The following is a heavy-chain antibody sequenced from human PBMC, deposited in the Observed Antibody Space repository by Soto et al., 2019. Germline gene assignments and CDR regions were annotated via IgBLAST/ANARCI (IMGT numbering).Heavy chain of an antibody. D-gene: IGHD4-17*01. V-gene: IGHV3-33*01. CDR1: GFTFSSYG. Sequence: GGSLRLSCAASGFTFSSYGMHWVRQAPGKGLEWVAVIWYDGSNKYYADSVKGRFTISRDNSKNTLYLQMNSLRAEDTGVYYCAREGGGDYGDYSYYFDYWGQGTLVTVSS. CDR2: IWYDGSNK. J-gene: IGHJ4*02. CDR3: AREGGGDYGDYSYYFDY.